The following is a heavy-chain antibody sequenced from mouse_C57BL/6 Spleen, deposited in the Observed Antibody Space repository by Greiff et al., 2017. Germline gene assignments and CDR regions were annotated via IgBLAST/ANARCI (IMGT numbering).Heavy chain of an antibody. J-gene: IGHJ1*03. CDR2: ISDGGSYT. D-gene: IGHD1-1*01. CDR3: AKDYGSSYWYFDV. Sequence: DVQLVESGGGLVKPGGSLTLSCAASGFTFSSYAMSWVRQTPEKRLEWVATISDGGSYTYYPDNVKGRVTISRDNAKNNLYLQMSHLKSEDTAMYYCAKDYGSSYWYFDVWGTGTTVTVSS. CDR1: GFTFSSYA. V-gene: IGHV5-4*01.